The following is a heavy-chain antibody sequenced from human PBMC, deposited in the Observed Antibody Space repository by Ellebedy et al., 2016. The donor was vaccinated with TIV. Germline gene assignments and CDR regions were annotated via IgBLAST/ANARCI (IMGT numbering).Heavy chain of an antibody. CDR2: ISGTGANT. J-gene: IGHJ2*01. D-gene: IGHD3-16*02. V-gene: IGHV3-23*01. Sequence: GESLKISXAASGFTFSSYGMSWVRQAPGKGLEWVATISGTGANTYHADSVKGRFTISRDNSQSTLYLEMNSLRADDTAVYYCAKGYEYVWGSYRPNWYFDLWGRGTLVTVSS. CDR3: AKGYEYVWGSYRPNWYFDL. CDR1: GFTFSSYG.